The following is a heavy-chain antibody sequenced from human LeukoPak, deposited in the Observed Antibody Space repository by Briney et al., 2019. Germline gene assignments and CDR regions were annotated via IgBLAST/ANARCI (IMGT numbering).Heavy chain of an antibody. Sequence: GGSLRLSCAASGFTFSTYNMNWVRQAPGKGLEWVSSISSSRSSIYYSHSVKGRFTISRDNAENSLYLQMNNLRADDTAVYYCARDYGGSSPFDYWGQGTLVTVSS. J-gene: IGHJ4*02. CDR1: GFTFSTYN. CDR2: ISSSRSSI. D-gene: IGHD4-23*01. V-gene: IGHV3-21*01. CDR3: ARDYGGSSPFDY.